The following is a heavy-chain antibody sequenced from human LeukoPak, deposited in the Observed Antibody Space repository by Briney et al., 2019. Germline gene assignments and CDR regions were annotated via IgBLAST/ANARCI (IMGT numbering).Heavy chain of an antibody. J-gene: IGHJ6*02. D-gene: IGHD6-13*01. CDR3: ARERITTAGVTSYYGMDV. CDR1: RFTFSDYS. V-gene: IGHV3-11*06. CDR2: ISSSSTYT. Sequence: GGSLRLSCAASRFTFSDYSMSWIRQAPGKGLEWVSYISSSSTYTNCADSVKGRFTISRDNAKNSLYLQMNSLRAEDMAVYYCARERITTAGVTSYYGMDVWGQGTTVTVSS.